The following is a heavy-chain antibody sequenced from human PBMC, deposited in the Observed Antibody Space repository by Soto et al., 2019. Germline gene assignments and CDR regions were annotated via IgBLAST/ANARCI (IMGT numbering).Heavy chain of an antibody. Sequence: SETLSLTCTVSGGSVSSDSYYWSWIRQPPGKGLEWIGYIYYSGSTNYNPSLKSRVTISVDTSKNQFSLKLSSVTAADTAVYYCARAPLMVVTAIQEFDYWGQGTQVTVSS. V-gene: IGHV4-61*01. CDR1: GGSVSSDSYY. CDR3: ARAPLMVVTAIQEFDY. CDR2: IYYSGST. D-gene: IGHD2-21*02. J-gene: IGHJ4*02.